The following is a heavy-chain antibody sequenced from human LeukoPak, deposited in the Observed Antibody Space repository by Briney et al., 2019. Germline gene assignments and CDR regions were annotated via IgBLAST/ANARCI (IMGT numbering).Heavy chain of an antibody. Sequence: GGSLRLSCAASGFIFSSYWMSWVRQAPGKGLEWVANIKQDGSEKYYVDSVKGRFTISRDNAKNSPYLQMNSLRAEDTAVYYCARDLTSVTPFDYWGQGTLVTVSS. CDR2: IKQDGSEK. D-gene: IGHD3-10*01. J-gene: IGHJ4*02. CDR1: GFIFSSYW. V-gene: IGHV3-7*01. CDR3: ARDLTSVTPFDY.